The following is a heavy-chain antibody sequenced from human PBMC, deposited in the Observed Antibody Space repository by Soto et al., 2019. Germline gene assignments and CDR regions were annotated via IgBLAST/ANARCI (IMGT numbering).Heavy chain of an antibody. J-gene: IGHJ6*02. CDR3: ARDKEYDFWNYYYYYGMDV. V-gene: IGHV3-30-3*01. Sequence: GGSLRLSCAASGFTFSSYAMHWVRQAPGKGLEWVAVISYDGSNKYYADSVKGRFTISRDNSKNTLYLQMNSLRAEDTAVYYCARDKEYDFWNYYYYYGMDVWGQGTTVTVSS. D-gene: IGHD3-3*01. CDR2: ISYDGSNK. CDR1: GFTFSSYA.